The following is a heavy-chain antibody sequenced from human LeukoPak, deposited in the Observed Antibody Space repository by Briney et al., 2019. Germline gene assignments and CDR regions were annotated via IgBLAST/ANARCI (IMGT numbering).Heavy chain of an antibody. Sequence: PGGSLRLSCAASGFTVSSNYISWVRQAPGKGLEWVAVIWYDGNNKYYADSVKGRFTISRDNSKNTLFLQMNSLRAEDTAVYYCARAPPYCSGGACYFDYWGQGTLVTVSS. CDR3: ARAPPYCSGGACYFDY. CDR1: GFTVSSNY. CDR2: IWYDGNNK. V-gene: IGHV3-33*08. D-gene: IGHD2-15*01. J-gene: IGHJ4*02.